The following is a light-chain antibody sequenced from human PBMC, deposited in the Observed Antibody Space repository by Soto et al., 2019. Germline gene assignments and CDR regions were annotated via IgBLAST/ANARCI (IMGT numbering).Light chain of an antibody. Sequence: DIQMAQSPSSVTASGGDRVTISCRASQDIITWLAWYQQKPGKAPNLLIYTASNLQSGVPSRFSGSGSGTHFTLTISSLQPEDFGTYYCQQTDSFPITFGQGTRLEIK. V-gene: IGKV1-12*01. CDR3: QQTDSFPIT. CDR2: TAS. J-gene: IGKJ5*01. CDR1: QDIITW.